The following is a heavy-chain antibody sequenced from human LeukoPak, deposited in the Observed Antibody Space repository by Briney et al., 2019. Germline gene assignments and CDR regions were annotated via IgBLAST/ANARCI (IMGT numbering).Heavy chain of an antibody. CDR3: ARYVVPARRIFDY. Sequence: GGSLRLSCAASGFTFSSYSMNWVRQAPGKGLEWVSSISSSSSYIYYADSVKGRFTISRDNAKNSLYLQMNSLRAEDTAVYCCARYVVPARRIFDYWGQGTLVTVSS. V-gene: IGHV3-21*01. J-gene: IGHJ4*02. CDR1: GFTFSSYS. D-gene: IGHD2-2*01. CDR2: ISSSSSYI.